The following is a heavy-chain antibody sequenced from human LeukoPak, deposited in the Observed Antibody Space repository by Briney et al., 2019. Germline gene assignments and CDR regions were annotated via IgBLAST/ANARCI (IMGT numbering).Heavy chain of an antibody. CDR3: ASEMGRYAFDI. CDR1: GYIFTSDW. V-gene: IGHV5-51*07. CDR2: IHPGDSDT. J-gene: IGHJ3*02. Sequence: GESLKISCKVSGYIFTSDWIGWVHQVPGKGLEWMGIIHPGDSDTRYSPSFQGQVTISADKSISTAYLQWSSLKASDTAMYYCASEMGRYAFDIWGQGTMVTVSS. D-gene: IGHD5-24*01.